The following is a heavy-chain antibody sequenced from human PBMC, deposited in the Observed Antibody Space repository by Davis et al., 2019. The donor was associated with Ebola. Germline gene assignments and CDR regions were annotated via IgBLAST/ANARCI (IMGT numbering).Heavy chain of an antibody. CDR1: GGTFSNHA. J-gene: IGHJ6*02. CDR2: IIPIFGTT. V-gene: IGHV1-69*13. Sequence: SVKVSCKASGGTFSNHAISWVRQAPGQGLEWMGVIIPIFGTTNYAQKFQGRVTITADESTSTAYMELSSLRSEDTALYYCASPYDSSGYYNFYYYGMDVWGQGTTVTVSS. D-gene: IGHD3-22*01. CDR3: ASPYDSSGYYNFYYYGMDV.